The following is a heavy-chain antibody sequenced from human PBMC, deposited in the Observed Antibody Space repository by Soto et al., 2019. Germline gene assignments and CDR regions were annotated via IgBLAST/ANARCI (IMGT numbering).Heavy chain of an antibody. CDR3: ARGPYLGELLLAFDI. CDR1: GGSISSYY. D-gene: IGHD1-26*01. J-gene: IGHJ3*02. CDR2: IYYSGST. V-gene: IGHV4-59*01. Sequence: QVQLQESGPGLVKPSETLSLTCTVSGGSISSYYWSWIRQPPGKGLEWIGYIYYSGSTNYNPSHKSRVTISVDTSKNQFSLKLSSVTAADTAVYYCARGPYLGELLLAFDIWGQGTMVTVSS.